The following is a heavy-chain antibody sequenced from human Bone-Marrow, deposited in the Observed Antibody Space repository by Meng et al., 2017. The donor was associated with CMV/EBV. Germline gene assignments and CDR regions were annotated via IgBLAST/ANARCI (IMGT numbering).Heavy chain of an antibody. Sequence: GGSLRLSCAASGFTFSSYAMSWVRQAPGKGLEWVSAISGSGGSTYYADSVKGRFTISRDNSKNTLYLQMNSLRAEDTAVYYCAKDLGSTVVAARGLFDIWGQGRMVTVSS. J-gene: IGHJ3*02. D-gene: IGHD4-23*01. CDR3: AKDLGSTVVAARGLFDI. V-gene: IGHV3-23*01. CDR2: ISGSGGST. CDR1: GFTFSSYA.